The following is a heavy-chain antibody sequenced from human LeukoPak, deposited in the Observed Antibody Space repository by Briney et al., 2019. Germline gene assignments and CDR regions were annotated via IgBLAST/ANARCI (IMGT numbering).Heavy chain of an antibody. CDR1: GFTFSSYT. J-gene: IGHJ6*02. D-gene: IGHD5-24*01. V-gene: IGHV3-30*04. CDR2: ISYDGSNK. Sequence: PGGSLRLSCAASGFTFSSYTMHWVRQAPGKGLEWVAVISYDGSNKYYADSVKGRFTISRDNSKNTLYLQMNSLRAEDTAVYYCARDSLHGYTPDYYYYYAMDVWGQGTTVTVSS. CDR3: ARDSLHGYTPDYYYYYAMDV.